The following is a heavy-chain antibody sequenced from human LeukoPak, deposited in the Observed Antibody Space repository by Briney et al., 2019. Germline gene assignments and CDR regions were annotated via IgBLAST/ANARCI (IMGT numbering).Heavy chain of an antibody. V-gene: IGHV3-11*01. CDR3: AKSPVSSCRGSFCYPFDY. J-gene: IGHJ4*02. D-gene: IGHD2-15*01. CDR1: GFTFSNAW. Sequence: PGGSLRLSCAASGFTFSNAWMSWVRQAPGKGLEWVSYISSSGSTIYYADSVKGRFTISRDNSRNTLYLQMNTLRAEDTAVYFCAKSPVSSCRGSFCYPFDYWGQGNLVTVSS. CDR2: ISSSGSTI.